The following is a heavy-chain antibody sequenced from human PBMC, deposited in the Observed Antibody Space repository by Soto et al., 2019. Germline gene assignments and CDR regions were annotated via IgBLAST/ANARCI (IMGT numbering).Heavy chain of an antibody. V-gene: IGHV4-59*08. CDR1: GGSISSYY. CDR2: IYYSGST. D-gene: IGHD5-18*01. CDR3: ARRYGFCFTY. Sequence: SETLSLTCTVSGGSISSYYWSWIRQPPGKGLEWIGYIYYSGSTNYNPSLKSRVTISVDTSNNQFSLKLSSVTAADTAMYYCARRYGFCFTYWAQGTLVTVSS. J-gene: IGHJ4*02.